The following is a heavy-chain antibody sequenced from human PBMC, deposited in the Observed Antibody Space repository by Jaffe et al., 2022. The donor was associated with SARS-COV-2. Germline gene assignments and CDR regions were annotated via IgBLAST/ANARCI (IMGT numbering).Heavy chain of an antibody. Sequence: QVQLVESGGGVVQPGRSLRLSCAASGFTFSSYAMHWVRQAPGKGLEWVAVISYDGSNKYYADSVKGRFTISRDNSKNTLYLQMNSLRAEDTAVYYCASGEVIAAAGKFGYWGQGTLVTVSS. CDR1: GFTFSSYA. CDR2: ISYDGSNK. D-gene: IGHD6-13*01. V-gene: IGHV3-30-3*01. J-gene: IGHJ4*02. CDR3: ASGEVIAAAGKFGY.